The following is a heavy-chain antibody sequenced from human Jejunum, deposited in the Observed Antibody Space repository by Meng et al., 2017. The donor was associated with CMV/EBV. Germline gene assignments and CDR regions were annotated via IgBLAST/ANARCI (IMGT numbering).Heavy chain of an antibody. CDR1: GASVSEYY. CDR3: ARGSGYSIYDD. D-gene: IGHD4-11*01. CDR2: ISYGDFT. V-gene: IGHV4-59*02. J-gene: IGHJ4*02. Sequence: CTVTGASVSEYYCTWFRQSPGKGLEWLGYISYGDFTNYNPSLDSRVTISVDRSKNQCSLVLTSLSTADAATYYCARGSGYSIYDDWGQGTLVTVSS.